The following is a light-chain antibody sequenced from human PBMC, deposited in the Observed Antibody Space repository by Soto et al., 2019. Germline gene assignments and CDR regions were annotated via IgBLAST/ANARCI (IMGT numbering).Light chain of an antibody. CDR1: QSINIY. J-gene: IGKJ2*01. CDR2: GAS. V-gene: IGKV1-39*01. Sequence: DIQMTQSPSSLFASVGDRVTATCRASQSINIYLNWYQQKPGKAPTLLIYGASSLQSGVPSRFSGGGSRTDFTLTISALQPEDFATYYCQQSYRSPYTFGQGTKLEI. CDR3: QQSYRSPYT.